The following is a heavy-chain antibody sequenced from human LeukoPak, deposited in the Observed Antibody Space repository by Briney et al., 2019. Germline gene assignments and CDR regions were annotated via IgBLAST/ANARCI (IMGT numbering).Heavy chain of an antibody. CDR3: ARDMVPAAINNWFDP. V-gene: IGHV3-30*04. CDR2: ISHDGSDK. CDR1: GFTFSRFA. J-gene: IGHJ5*02. D-gene: IGHD2-2*01. Sequence: TGGSLRLSCAASGFTFSRFAMHWVRQAPGNGLEWVAIISHDGSDKYYADSVKGRFTISRDNSKNTLYLQMNSLRAEDTAVYYCARDMVPAAINNWFDPWGQGTLVTVSS.